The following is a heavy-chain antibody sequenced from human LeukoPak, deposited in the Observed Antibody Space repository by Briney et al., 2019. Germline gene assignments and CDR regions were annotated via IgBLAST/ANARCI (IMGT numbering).Heavy chain of an antibody. CDR2: FYYSAST. CDR1: GGSISSSSYY. D-gene: IGHD6-19*01. V-gene: IGHV4-39*01. J-gene: IGHJ4*02. CDR3: ARHWSSGWY. Sequence: PSETLSLTCTVSGGSISSSSYYWGWNRQPPGKGLEWIGSFYYSASTYYNPSLKSRVTISVDTSKNKFSLKLSSVTAADTAVYYCARHWSSGWYWGQGTLVTVSS.